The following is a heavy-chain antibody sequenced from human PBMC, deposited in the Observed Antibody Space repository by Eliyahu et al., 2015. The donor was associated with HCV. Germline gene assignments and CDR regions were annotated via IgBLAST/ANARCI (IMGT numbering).Heavy chain of an antibody. CDR2: IYYSGST. D-gene: IGHD3-10*01. V-gene: IGHV4-39*01. CDR1: GXXIRRXXYY. J-gene: IGHJ4*02. Sequence: QLQLQESGPGLVKPSETXSLTCTVSGXXIRRXXYYXGWIRQPPGKGLEWIGSIYYSGSTYYNPSLKSRVTISVDTSKNQFSLKLSSVTAADTAVYYCARHAQELLWFGELLWCYFDYWGQGTLVTVSS. CDR3: ARHAQELLWFGELLWCYFDY.